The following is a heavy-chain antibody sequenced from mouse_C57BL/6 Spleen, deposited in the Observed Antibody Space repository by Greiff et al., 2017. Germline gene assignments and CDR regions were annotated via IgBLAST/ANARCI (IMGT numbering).Heavy chain of an antibody. CDR1: GFNINDYY. CDR2: IDPEDGET. CDR3: ARYSTTVVGGDY. V-gene: IGHV14-2*01. D-gene: IGHD1-1*01. J-gene: IGHJ2*01. Sequence: VQLQQSGAELVKPGASVKLSCTASGFNINDYYMHWVKQRPEQGLEWIGRIDPEDGETKYAPKFQGKATITADTSSNAAYLQLSSLTSEDTADYYCARYSTTVVGGDYWGQGTTLTVSS.